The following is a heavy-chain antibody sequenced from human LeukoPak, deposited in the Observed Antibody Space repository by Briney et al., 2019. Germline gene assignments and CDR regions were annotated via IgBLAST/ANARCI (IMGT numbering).Heavy chain of an antibody. CDR3: ARSSSWYWRKYYFDY. J-gene: IGHJ4*02. D-gene: IGHD6-13*01. V-gene: IGHV4-34*01. CDR1: GGSCSGYY. CDR2: INHSGST. Sequence: SETLSLTCAVYGGSCSGYYWSWIRQPPGEGLEWIGEINHSGSTNYNPSLKSRVTISVDTSKNQFSLKLSSVTAADTAVYYCARSSSWYWRKYYFDYWGQGTLVTVSS.